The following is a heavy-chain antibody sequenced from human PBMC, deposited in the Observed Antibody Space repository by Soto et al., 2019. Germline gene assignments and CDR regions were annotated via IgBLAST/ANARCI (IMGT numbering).Heavy chain of an antibody. CDR3: ARSPGVIDY. V-gene: IGHV1-69*06. Sequence: QVQLVQSGAEVKKPGSSVKVSCKASGGTFSSLAISWVRQAPGQGLEWMGGLVPVFGTANYAQKFQDRVTITADKANSKSYMELSSLSSGDTSVYYCARSPGVIDYWGQGTLVTVSS. CDR2: LVPVFGTA. CDR1: GGTFSSLA. D-gene: IGHD3-10*01. J-gene: IGHJ4*02.